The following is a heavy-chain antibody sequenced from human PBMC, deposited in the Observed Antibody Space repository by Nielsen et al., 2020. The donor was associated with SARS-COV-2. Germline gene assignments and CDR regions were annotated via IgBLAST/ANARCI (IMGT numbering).Heavy chain of an antibody. D-gene: IGHD1-26*01. J-gene: IGHJ4*02. CDR2: IKSKTDGGTT. CDR3: TTEEAWELLAVWYFDY. V-gene: IGHV3-15*01. CDR1: GFTFSNAW. Sequence: GGSLRLSCAASGFTFSNAWMSWVRQAPGKGLEWVGRIKSKTDGGTTDYAAPVKGRFTISRDDSKNTLYLQMNSLKTEDTAVYYCTTEEAWELLAVWYFDYWGQGTLVTVSS.